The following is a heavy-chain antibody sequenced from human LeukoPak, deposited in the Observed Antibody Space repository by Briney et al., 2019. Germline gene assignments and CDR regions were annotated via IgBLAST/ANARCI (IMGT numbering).Heavy chain of an antibody. Sequence: GESLKISCKGSGYRYTSYWIGWVRQMPGKGLEWMGIIYPGDSDTRYSPSFQGQVTISADRSISTAYLQWSSLKASDTAMYYCARRGATGEADGAFDIWGQGTMVTVTS. CDR2: IYPGDSDT. V-gene: IGHV5-51*01. D-gene: IGHD3-10*01. CDR3: ARRGATGEADGAFDI. CDR1: GYRYTSYW. J-gene: IGHJ3*02.